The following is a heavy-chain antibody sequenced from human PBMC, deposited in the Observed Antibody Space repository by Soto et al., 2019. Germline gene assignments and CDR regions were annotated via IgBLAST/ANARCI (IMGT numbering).Heavy chain of an antibody. Sequence: PGESLKISCKGSGYSFTSYWIGWVRQMPGKGLEWMGIIYPGDSDTRYSPSFQGQVTISADKSISTAYLQWSSLKASDTAMYYCARHGGAVAGTMIFRGYYYYGMDVWVPETLLVTVSS. J-gene: IGHJ6*02. CDR3: ARHGGAVAGTMIFRGYYYYGMDV. CDR1: GYSFTSYW. V-gene: IGHV5-51*01. CDR2: IYPGDSDT. D-gene: IGHD6-19*01.